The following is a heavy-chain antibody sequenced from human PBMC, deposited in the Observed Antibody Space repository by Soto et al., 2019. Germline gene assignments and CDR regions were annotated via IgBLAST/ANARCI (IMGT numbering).Heavy chain of an antibody. CDR3: AKAAYCGGDCYPQFSY. CDR2: ISVSGGST. J-gene: IGHJ4*02. V-gene: IGHV3-23*01. Sequence: PGGSLRLSCAASGLTFSSYAMIWVRQAPGKGLEWVSAISVSGGSTYYADSVKGRFTISRDNSKNTLYLQMNSLRAEDTAVYYCAKAAYCGGDCYPQFSYWGQGTLVTVSS. CDR1: GLTFSSYA. D-gene: IGHD2-21*02.